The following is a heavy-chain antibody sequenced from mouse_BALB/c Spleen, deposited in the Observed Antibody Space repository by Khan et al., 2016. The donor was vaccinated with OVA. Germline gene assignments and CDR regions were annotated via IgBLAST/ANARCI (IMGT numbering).Heavy chain of an antibody. D-gene: IGHD1-1*01. V-gene: IGHV3-2*02. J-gene: IGHJ2*01. CDR2: ISYSGNT. Sequence: EVQLQESGPGLVKPSQSLSLTCTVTGYSITSDYAWNWIRQFPGNKLEWMGHISYSGNTKYNPSLKSRISITRDTSKHQFFLQLNSVNTEDTATYYWARIYGGDFDYWGQGTTLTVSS. CDR1: GYSITSDYA. CDR3: ARIYGGDFDY.